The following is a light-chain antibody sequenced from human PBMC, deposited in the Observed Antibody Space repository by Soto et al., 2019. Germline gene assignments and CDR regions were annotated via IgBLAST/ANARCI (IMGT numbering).Light chain of an antibody. CDR2: DAY. CDR1: QSVTSNY. J-gene: IGKJ1*01. V-gene: IGKV3D-20*02. Sequence: EIVLTQSPGTLSLSPGERATLSCRASQSVTSNYLAWYQQRPGQAPRLLIYDAYNRATGIPPRFSGSGSGTDFTLTISSLEPEDSAVYYCQQRHMWPITFGQGTKVDIK. CDR3: QQRHMWPIT.